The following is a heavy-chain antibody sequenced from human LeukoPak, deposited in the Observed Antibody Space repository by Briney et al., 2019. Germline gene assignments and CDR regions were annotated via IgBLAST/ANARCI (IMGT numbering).Heavy chain of an antibody. CDR2: IWYDGSNK. D-gene: IGHD2-21*02. J-gene: IGHJ4*02. Sequence: PGGSLRLSCAASGFTFSSYGMHWVRQAPGKGLEWVAVIWYDGSNKYYADSVKGRFTISRDNSKNTLYLQMNSLRAEDTAVYYCARDQTHIVVVTAIDYWGQGTLVTVSS. CDR1: GFTFSSYG. V-gene: IGHV3-33*01. CDR3: ARDQTHIVVVTAIDY.